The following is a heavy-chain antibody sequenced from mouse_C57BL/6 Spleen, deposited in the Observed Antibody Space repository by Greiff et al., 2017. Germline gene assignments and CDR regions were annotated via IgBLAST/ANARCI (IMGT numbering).Heavy chain of an antibody. D-gene: IGHD2-1*01. V-gene: IGHV1-20*01. J-gene: IGHJ1*03. Sequence: VQLKESGPELVKPGDSVKISCKASGYSFTGYFMNWVMQSHGKSLEWIGRINPYNGDTFYNQKFKGKATLTVDKSSSTAHMELRSLTSEDSAVYYCARCYYGNYVDWYFDVWGTGTTVTVSS. CDR1: GYSFTGYF. CDR3: ARCYYGNYVDWYFDV. CDR2: INPYNGDT.